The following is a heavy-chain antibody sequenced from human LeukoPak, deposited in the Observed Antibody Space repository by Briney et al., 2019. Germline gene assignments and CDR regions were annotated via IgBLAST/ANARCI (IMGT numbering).Heavy chain of an antibody. CDR3: ARDSLSERYYDFWSGYPPGYMDV. J-gene: IGHJ6*03. CDR1: GFTFSSYA. D-gene: IGHD3-3*01. CDR2: ISYDGSNK. V-gene: IGHV3-30-3*01. Sequence: PGGSLRLSCAASGFTFSSYAMHWVRQAPGKGLEWVAVISYDGSNKYYADSVKGRFTISRDNAKNSLYLQMNSLRAEDTAVYYCARDSLSERYYDFWSGYPPGYMDVWGKGTTVTVSS.